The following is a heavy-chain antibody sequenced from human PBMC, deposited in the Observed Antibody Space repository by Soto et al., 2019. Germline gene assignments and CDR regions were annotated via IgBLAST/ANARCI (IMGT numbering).Heavy chain of an antibody. Sequence: SETLSLTCTVSGGSISSSSYYWGWIRQPPGKRLEWIGSISYSGNIYYNPSLKSRVTISVDTSKNQFSLMLTSVTAADTTVYYCAKSVQYCSGGGCLPNWLGPWGQGTLVTVSS. CDR3: AKSVQYCSGGGCLPNWLGP. J-gene: IGHJ5*02. CDR1: GGSISSSSYY. D-gene: IGHD2-15*01. V-gene: IGHV4-39*01. CDR2: ISYSGNI.